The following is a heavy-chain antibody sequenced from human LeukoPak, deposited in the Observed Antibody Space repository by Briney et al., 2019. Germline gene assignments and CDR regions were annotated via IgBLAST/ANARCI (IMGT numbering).Heavy chain of an antibody. Sequence: GASVKVSCKASGYTFTSHGISWVRQAPGQGLEWMGWISAYNGNTNYAQKLQGRVTMTTDTSTSTAYMELRSLRSDDTAVYYCARLKSARGIAVAGTGWFDPWGQGTLVTVSS. V-gene: IGHV1-18*01. CDR1: GYTFTSHG. J-gene: IGHJ5*02. D-gene: IGHD6-19*01. CDR3: ARLKSARGIAVAGTGWFDP. CDR2: ISAYNGNT.